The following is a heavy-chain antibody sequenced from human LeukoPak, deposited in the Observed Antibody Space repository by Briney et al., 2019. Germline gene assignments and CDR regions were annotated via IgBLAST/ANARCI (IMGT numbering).Heavy chain of an antibody. V-gene: IGHV3-7*01. D-gene: IGHD6-19*01. CDR1: GFSVSGYW. CDR2: IKQDGSEK. Sequence: PGGSLRLSCAVSGFSVSGYWMTWVRQAPGKGLEWVANIKQDGSEKNYVDSVKGRFTISRDNAKNSLFLQMNSLRAEDTAVYYCARGPAAGNLLGYWGQGTLVTVSS. J-gene: IGHJ4*02. CDR3: ARGPAAGNLLGY.